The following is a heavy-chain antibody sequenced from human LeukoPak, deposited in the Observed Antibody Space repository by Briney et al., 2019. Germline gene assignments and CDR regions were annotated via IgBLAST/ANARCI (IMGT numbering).Heavy chain of an antibody. CDR3: ANAPRLYGGYTEYYFDY. Sequence: GGSLRLSCAASGFTFSSYAVSWVRQAPGKGLEWVSAISGSGGTTYYADSVKGRFTISRDNPKNTLYLQINSLRAEDTAVYYCANAPRLYGGYTEYYFDYWGQGTLVTVSS. D-gene: IGHD4-17*01. CDR2: ISGSGGTT. CDR1: GFTFSSYA. J-gene: IGHJ4*02. V-gene: IGHV3-23*01.